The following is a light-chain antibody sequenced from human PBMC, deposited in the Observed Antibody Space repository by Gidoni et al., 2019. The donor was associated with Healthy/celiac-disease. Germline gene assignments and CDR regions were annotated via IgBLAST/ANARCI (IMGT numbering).Light chain of an antibody. CDR3: QQYNKWPRT. CDR1: QSVSSN. J-gene: IGKJ1*01. V-gene: IGKV3-15*01. Sequence: EIVLTQSPATLSVSPGERATLSCRASQSVSSNLAWSQQKPGQAPRLIIYGASTRATGIPARFSGSESGTEFTLTISSLQSEDFAVYYCQQYNKWPRTFGQXTKVEIK. CDR2: GAS.